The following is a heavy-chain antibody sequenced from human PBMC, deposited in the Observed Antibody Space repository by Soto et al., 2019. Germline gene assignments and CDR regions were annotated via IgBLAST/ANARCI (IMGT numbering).Heavy chain of an antibody. CDR1: GGSFSGYY. CDR3: GRGSGYSYGYKNWFDP. Sequence: SETLSLTCAVYGGSFSGYYWSWIRQPPGKGLEWIGEINHSGSTNYNPSLKSRVTISVDTSKNQFSLKLSSVTAADTAVYYCGRGSGYSYGYKNWFDPWGQGTLVTVSS. D-gene: IGHD5-18*01. CDR2: INHSGST. V-gene: IGHV4-34*01. J-gene: IGHJ5*02.